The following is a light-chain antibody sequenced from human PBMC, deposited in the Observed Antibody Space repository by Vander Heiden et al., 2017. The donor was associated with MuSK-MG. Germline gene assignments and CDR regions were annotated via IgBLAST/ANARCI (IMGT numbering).Light chain of an antibody. CDR2: GAS. V-gene: IGKV3-20*01. J-gene: IGKJ2*01. Sequence: VLTQSPGTLSLSPGERATLSCRASQSVSSSYLAWYQQKPGQPPRLLIFGASSRSTGIPDRFSGSGSGTDFTLTISRLEPEDFAVYFCQQYGSSPAYTFGQGTKLEIK. CDR3: QQYGSSPAYT. CDR1: QSVSSSY.